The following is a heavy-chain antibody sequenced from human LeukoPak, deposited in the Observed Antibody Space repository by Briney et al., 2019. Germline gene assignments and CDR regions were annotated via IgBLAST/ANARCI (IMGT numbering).Heavy chain of an antibody. Sequence: ASVKVSCKASGYTFTSYGISWVRQAPGQGLEWMGWISAYNGNTNYAQKLQGRVTMTTDTSTSTAYMELRSLRSDDTAVYYCASDPFTYDSSGYALFDYWGQGTLVTVSS. D-gene: IGHD3-22*01. J-gene: IGHJ4*02. CDR3: ASDPFTYDSSGYALFDY. CDR2: ISAYNGNT. V-gene: IGHV1-18*01. CDR1: GYTFTSYG.